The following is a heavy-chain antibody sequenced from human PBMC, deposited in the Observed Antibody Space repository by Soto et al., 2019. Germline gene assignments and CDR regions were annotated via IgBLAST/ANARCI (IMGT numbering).Heavy chain of an antibody. CDR3: AKDIVVVPAANTYYYYGMDV. CDR1: GFTFSSYG. CDR2: ISYDGSNK. V-gene: IGHV3-30*18. D-gene: IGHD2-2*01. Sequence: GGSLRLSCAASGFTFSSYGMHWARQAPGKGLEWVAVISYDGSNKYYADSVKGRFTISRDNSKNTLYLQMNSLRAEDTAVYYCAKDIVVVPAANTYYYYGMDVWGQGTTVTVSS. J-gene: IGHJ6*02.